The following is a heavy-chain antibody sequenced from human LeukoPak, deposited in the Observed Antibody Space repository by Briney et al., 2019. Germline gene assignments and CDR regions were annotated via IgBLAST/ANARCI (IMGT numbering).Heavy chain of an antibody. CDR1: GYTFTDYY. CDR3: ARDRTVVVVPGLYGMDV. V-gene: IGHV1-2*02. D-gene: IGHD2-2*01. CDR2: INPNSGVT. Sequence: ASVKVSCKASGYTFTDYYMHWVRQAPGQGLEWMGWINPNSGVTNYAHKFQGRVTMTRDTSISTAYMELSRLRSDDTAVYYCARDRTVVVVPGLYGMDVWGQGTTVTVSS. J-gene: IGHJ6*02.